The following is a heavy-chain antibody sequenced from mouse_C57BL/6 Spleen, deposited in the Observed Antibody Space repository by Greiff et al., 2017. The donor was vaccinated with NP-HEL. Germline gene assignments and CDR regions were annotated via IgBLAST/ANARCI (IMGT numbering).Heavy chain of an antibody. D-gene: IGHD2-4*01. CDR1: GYTFTSYW. Sequence: VQLQQPGAELVMPGASVKLSCKASGYTFTSYWMHWVKQRPGQGLEWIGEIDPSDSYTNYNQKFKGKSTLTVDKSSSTAYMQLSSLTSEDSAVYYCARLGLRRSWFDYWGQGTTLTVSS. CDR2: IDPSDSYT. CDR3: ARLGLRRSWFDY. V-gene: IGHV1-69*01. J-gene: IGHJ2*01.